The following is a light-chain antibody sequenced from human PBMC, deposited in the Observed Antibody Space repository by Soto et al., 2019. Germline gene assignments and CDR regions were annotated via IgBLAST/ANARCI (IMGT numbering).Light chain of an antibody. CDR1: QSVRNNY. Sequence: EIVLTQSPDTLSLSPGERATLSCRASQSVRNNYLAWYQQKPGQAPRVLIFDASSRATGIPDRFSGSGSGTDFTITISRLEPENFAVYYCQQYGSTPLTFGGGTKVDIK. CDR2: DAS. V-gene: IGKV3-20*01. CDR3: QQYGSTPLT. J-gene: IGKJ4*01.